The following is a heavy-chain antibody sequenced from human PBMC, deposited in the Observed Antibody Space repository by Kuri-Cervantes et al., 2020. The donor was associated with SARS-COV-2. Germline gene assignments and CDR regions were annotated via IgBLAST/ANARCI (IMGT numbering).Heavy chain of an antibody. CDR3: ARRYYYMDV. CDR1: GGSISSSSHY. J-gene: IGHJ6*03. Sequence: GSLRLSCTVSGGSISSSSHYWGWIRQPPGKGLEWIGSIYYSGSTYYNPSLKSRVTISVDTSKNQFSLKLSSVTAADTAVYYCARRYYYMDVWGKGTTVTVSS. CDR2: IYYSGST. V-gene: IGHV4-39*01.